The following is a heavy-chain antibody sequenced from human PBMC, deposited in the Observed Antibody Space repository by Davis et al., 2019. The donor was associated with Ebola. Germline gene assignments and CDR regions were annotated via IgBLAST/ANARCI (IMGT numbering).Heavy chain of an antibody. V-gene: IGHV4-34*01. CDR2: INHSGST. J-gene: IGHJ4*02. D-gene: IGHD3-22*01. CDR3: ARDYYDSNGYLYYFDS. Sequence: SETLSLTCAVYGGSFSGYYWSWIRQPPGKGLEWIGEINHSGSTNYNPSLKSRAIISVDKSKNQFSLKLNSVTAADTAVYYCARDYYDSNGYLYYFDSWGQGTLVTVSS. CDR1: GGSFSGYY.